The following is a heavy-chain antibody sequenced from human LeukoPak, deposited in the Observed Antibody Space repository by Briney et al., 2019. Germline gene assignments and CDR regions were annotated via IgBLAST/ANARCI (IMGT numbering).Heavy chain of an antibody. CDR3: ARDGGGTVTPGYYGMDV. CDR1: GFTFTSYS. D-gene: IGHD4-4*01. CDR2: ISSSSSTI. V-gene: IGHV3-48*01. J-gene: IGHJ6*02. Sequence: GGSLRLSCAASGFTFTSYSMNWVRQAPGKGLEWVSYISSSSSTIYYADSVKGRFTISRDNAKNSLYLQMNSLRAEDTAVYYCARDGGGTVTPGYYGMDVWGQGTTVTVSS.